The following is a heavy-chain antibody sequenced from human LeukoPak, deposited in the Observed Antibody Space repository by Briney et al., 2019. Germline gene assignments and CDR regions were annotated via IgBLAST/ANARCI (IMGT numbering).Heavy chain of an antibody. CDR3: AREIGYRTNGGCPPAGNFDD. Sequence: SETLSLTCTVSGGSISSYYWSWIRQPAGKGLQWIGRIYSSGSTNYKPSLKSRVTISVDKSKNQFSLKLSSVTAADTAVYYCAREIGYRTNGGCPPAGNFDDWGQGTLVTVSS. CDR2: IYSSGST. CDR1: GGSISSYY. V-gene: IGHV4-4*07. D-gene: IGHD2-8*01. J-gene: IGHJ4*02.